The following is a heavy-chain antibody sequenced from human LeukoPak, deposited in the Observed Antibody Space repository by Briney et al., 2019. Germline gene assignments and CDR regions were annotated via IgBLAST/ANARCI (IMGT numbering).Heavy chain of an antibody. CDR3: AREWGLESSGYYYAY. D-gene: IGHD3-22*01. CDR2: INPSGGST. V-gene: IGHV1-46*01. CDR1: GYTFTSYY. Sequence: ASVKVSCKASGYTFTSYYMHWVRQAPGQGLEWMGIINPSGGSTSYAQKFQGRVTMTRDTSTAFMELSSLRSEDTAVYYCAREWGLESSGYYYAYWGQGTLVTVSS. J-gene: IGHJ4*02.